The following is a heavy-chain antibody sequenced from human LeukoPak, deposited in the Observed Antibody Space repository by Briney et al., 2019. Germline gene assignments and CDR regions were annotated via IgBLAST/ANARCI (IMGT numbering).Heavy chain of an antibody. V-gene: IGHV1-18*01. J-gene: IGHJ4*02. CDR2: ISAYNGNT. Sequence: ASVKVSCKASGYTFTSNGISWVGQAPGQGLEWMGWISAYNGNTNYEQKLQGRVTMTEDTSTDTAYMELSSLRSEDTAVYYCATGGRGQFSRWGQGTLVTVSS. D-gene: IGHD3-10*01. CDR3: ATGGRGQFSR. CDR1: GYTFTSNG.